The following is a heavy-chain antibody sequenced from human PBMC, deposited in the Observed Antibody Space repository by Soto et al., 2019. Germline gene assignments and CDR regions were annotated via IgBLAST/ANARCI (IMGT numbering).Heavy chain of an antibody. CDR3: ATVSMTTVTERGWNYYYYYMDV. D-gene: IGHD4-17*01. CDR1: GYTLTELS. J-gene: IGHJ6*03. CDR2: FDPEDGET. V-gene: IGHV1-24*01. Sequence: ASVKVSCKVSGYTLTELSMHWVRQAPGKGLEWMGGFDPEDGETIYAQKFQGRVTMTVDISTDTAYMELSSLRSEDTAVYYCATVSMTTVTERGWNYYYYYMDVWGKGTTVTVSS.